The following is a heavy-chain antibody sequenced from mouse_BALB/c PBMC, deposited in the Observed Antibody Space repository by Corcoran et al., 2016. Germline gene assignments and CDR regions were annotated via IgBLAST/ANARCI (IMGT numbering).Heavy chain of an antibody. Sequence: QIQLVQSGPELKKPGETVKISCKASGYTFTNYGMNWVKQVPGKGLKWMGWINTYTGEPTYVDDFKGRFAFSLETSASTAYLQINNLKNEDMATYFCAREPYAMDYWGQGTSVTVSS. CDR3: AREPYAMDY. V-gene: IGHV9-1*02. J-gene: IGHJ4*01. CDR1: GYTFTNYG. CDR2: INTYTGEP.